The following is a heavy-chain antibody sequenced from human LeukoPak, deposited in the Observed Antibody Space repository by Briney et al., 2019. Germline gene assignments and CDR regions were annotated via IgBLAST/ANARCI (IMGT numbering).Heavy chain of an antibody. CDR3: ARVGYSSGWYEAFDI. D-gene: IGHD6-19*01. Sequence: PSETLSLTCAVSGGSISSSNWWSWVRQPPGKGLEWIGEIYHSGSTNYNPSLKSRVTISVDKSKNQFSLKLSSVTAADTAVYYCARVGYSSGWYEAFDIWGQGTMVTVSS. CDR1: GGSISSSNW. J-gene: IGHJ3*02. CDR2: IYHSGST. V-gene: IGHV4-4*02.